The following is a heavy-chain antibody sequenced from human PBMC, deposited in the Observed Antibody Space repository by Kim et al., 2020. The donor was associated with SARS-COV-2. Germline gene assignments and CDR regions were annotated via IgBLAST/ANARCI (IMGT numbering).Heavy chain of an antibody. J-gene: IGHJ4*02. D-gene: IGHD6-6*01. CDR3: ARDGGPEYSSSKLLGVGDY. Sequence: SVKVSCKASGGTFSSYAISWVRQAPGQGLEWMGGIIPIFGTANYAQKFQGRVTITADESTSTAYMELSSLRSEDTAVYYCARDGGPEYSSSKLLGVGDYWGQGTLVTVSS. V-gene: IGHV1-69*13. CDR2: IIPIFGTA. CDR1: GGTFSSYA.